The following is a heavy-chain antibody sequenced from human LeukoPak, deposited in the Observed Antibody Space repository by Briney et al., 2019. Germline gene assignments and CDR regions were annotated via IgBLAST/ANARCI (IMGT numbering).Heavy chain of an antibody. D-gene: IGHD1-26*01. V-gene: IGHV1-2*02. J-gene: IGHJ3*02. CDR2: INPNSGGT. Sequence: EASVKVSCKASGYTFTGYYMHWVRQAPGQGLEWMGWINPNSGGTNYAQKFQGRVTMTRDTSISTAYMELSRLRSDDTAVYYCARGRDSGSPYDAFDIWGQGTMVTVSS. CDR3: ARGRDSGSPYDAFDI. CDR1: GYTFTGYY.